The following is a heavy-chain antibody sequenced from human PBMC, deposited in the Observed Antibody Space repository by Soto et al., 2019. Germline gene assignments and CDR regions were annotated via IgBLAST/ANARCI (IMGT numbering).Heavy chain of an antibody. CDR2: IYHSGST. V-gene: IGHV4-31*03. Sequence: SETLSLTCTASGGSISSAGYYWSWIRQHPGRDLEWTGYIYHSGSTYYNPSLKSRVTISLDTSKNQFSLRLSSVTAADTALYYCAREEPATYYFDYWGQGFLVTVSS. D-gene: IGHD1-26*01. J-gene: IGHJ4*02. CDR1: GGSISSAGYY. CDR3: AREEPATYYFDY.